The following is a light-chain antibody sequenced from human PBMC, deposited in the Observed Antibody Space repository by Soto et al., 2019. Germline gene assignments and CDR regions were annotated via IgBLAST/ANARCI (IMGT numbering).Light chain of an antibody. CDR3: QQYNSYSPWT. CDR2: DAS. J-gene: IGKJ1*01. CDR1: QNVNKW. Sequence: DIQMTQSPSTLSASVGDRVTIPCRASQNVNKWLAWFQQKPGKVPKLLIFDASTLQTGVPSRFGGGGSGTEFTLTISGLQPDDFATYYCQQYNSYSPWTFGPGTKVDI. V-gene: IGKV1-5*01.